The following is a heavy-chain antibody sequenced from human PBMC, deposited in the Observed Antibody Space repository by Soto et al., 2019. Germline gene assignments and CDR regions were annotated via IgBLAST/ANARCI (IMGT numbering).Heavy chain of an antibody. CDR1: GASIINSSYY. V-gene: IGHV4-39*02. D-gene: IGHD3-3*01. CDR2: IYQSGSA. Sequence: SETLSLTCSVSGASIINSSYYWGWLRQTPGKGLEWIASIYQSGSAYYTSSLKSRVTIAVDTSKNRFSLKLTSVTAADTGVYYCSRRGVAAGGKVLDHCGQGTLVTVSS. CDR3: SRRGVAAGGKVLDH. J-gene: IGHJ1*01.